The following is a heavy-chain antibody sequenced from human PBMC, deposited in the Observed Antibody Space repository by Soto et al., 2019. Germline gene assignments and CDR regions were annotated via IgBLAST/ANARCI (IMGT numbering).Heavy chain of an antibody. D-gene: IGHD3-22*01. CDR3: ARGWGYFDSSGFPYLYAMDV. CDR2: IKEDGSEK. V-gene: IGHV3-7*01. J-gene: IGHJ6*04. CDR1: GFTFSTYW. Sequence: GGSLRLSCAASGFTFSTYWMSWVRQAPGKGLEWVANIKEDGSEKYYVDSVEGRFTISRDNAKNSLYLQMTSLRAEDTALYYCARGWGYFDSSGFPYLYAMDVCGKGTTVTVSS.